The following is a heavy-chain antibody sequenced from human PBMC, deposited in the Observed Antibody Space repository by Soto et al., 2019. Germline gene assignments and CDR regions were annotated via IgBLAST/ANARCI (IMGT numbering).Heavy chain of an antibody. CDR1: GFTFDDYA. D-gene: IGHD6-19*01. CDR2: ISWNSGSI. Sequence: GGSLRLSCAASGFTFDDYAMHWVRQAPGKGLEWVSGISWNSGSIGYADSVKGRFTISRDNAKNSLYLQMNSLRAEDTALYYCAKDKRASYSSGYFDYWGQGTLVTVSS. CDR3: AKDKRASYSSGYFDY. J-gene: IGHJ4*02. V-gene: IGHV3-9*01.